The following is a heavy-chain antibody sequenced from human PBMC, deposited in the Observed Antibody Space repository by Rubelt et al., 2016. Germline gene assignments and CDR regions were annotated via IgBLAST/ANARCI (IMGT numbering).Heavy chain of an antibody. CDR3: SSYNWNYPLDY. D-gene: IGHD1-7*01. Sequence: EVQLVESGGGLVQPGGSLRLSCAASGFTFTTYWMHWVRQDQTKGLVWVSRISPDGSSTAYADSVKGRFTFSRDKAKNTLYMQMNRLRAEDTAVYYCSSYNWNYPLDYWGQGALVTVSS. CDR2: ISPDGSST. V-gene: IGHV3-74*03. J-gene: IGHJ4*02. CDR1: GFTFTTYW.